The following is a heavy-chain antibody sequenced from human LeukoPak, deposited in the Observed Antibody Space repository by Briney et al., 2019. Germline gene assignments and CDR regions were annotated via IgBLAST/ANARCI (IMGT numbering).Heavy chain of an antibody. V-gene: IGHV1-18*01. CDR1: GYTFTSYG. D-gene: IGHD2-2*01. CDR3: ARDRRDGVVVVTAAYSNWFDP. J-gene: IGHJ5*02. CDR2: ISAYNGNT. Sequence: ASVKVSCKASGYTFTSYGISWVRQAPGQGLEWMGWISAYNGNTNYAQKLQGRVTMTTDTSTSTAYMELRSLRSDDTAVYYCARDRRDGVVVVTAAYSNWFDPWGQGTLVTVSS.